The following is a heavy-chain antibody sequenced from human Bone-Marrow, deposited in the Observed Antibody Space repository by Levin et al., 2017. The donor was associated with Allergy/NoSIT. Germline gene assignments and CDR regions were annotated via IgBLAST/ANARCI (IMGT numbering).Heavy chain of an antibody. V-gene: IGHV4-59*02. CDR3: ARGGNSVFDV. CDR2: IYYSGSS. CDR1: GASVSNLY. Sequence: SETLSLTCTVSGASVSNLYWSWIRQPPGKGLEYIGYIYYSGSSNSNSYYNPSLKSRLIISVDTSKNQVSLRLSSVIAADTAIYYCARGGNSVFDVWGQGRLVTVSS. D-gene: IGHD4-23*01. J-gene: IGHJ4*02.